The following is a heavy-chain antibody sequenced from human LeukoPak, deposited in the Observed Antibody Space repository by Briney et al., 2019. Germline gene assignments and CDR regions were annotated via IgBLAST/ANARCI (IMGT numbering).Heavy chain of an antibody. CDR2: IYYSGST. V-gene: IGHV4-39*01. J-gene: IGHJ6*03. Sequence: PSETLSLTCTVSGGSISSSSYYWGWIRQPPGKELEWIGSIYYSGSTYYNPSLKSRVTISVDTSKIQFSLKLSSVTAADTAVYYCARFSYYYYYMDVWGKGTTVTVSS. CDR3: ARFSYYYYYMDV. CDR1: GGSISSSSYY.